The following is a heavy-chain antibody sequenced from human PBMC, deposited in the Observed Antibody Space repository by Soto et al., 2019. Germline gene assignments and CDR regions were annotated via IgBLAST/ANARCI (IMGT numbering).Heavy chain of an antibody. CDR2: MSPYTCDT. CDR3: ERDPGGATGFDP. D-gene: IGHD3-10*01. CDR1: GYSFTVYG. V-gene: IGHV1-18*01. J-gene: IGHJ5*02. Sequence: QVRLVQSGAEVKRPGASVKVSCKTYGYSFTVYGISWVRQAPGQGLEWLGWMSPYTCDTNYARKFRGRVTMTTDISATTSSMELRGLTPNDTAVYYGERDPGGATGFDPWGQGTPVIVST.